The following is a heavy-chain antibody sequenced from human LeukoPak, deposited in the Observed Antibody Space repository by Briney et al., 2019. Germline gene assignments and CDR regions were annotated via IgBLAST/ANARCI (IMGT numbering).Heavy chain of an antibody. Sequence: ASVKVSCKASGYTFTGYYMHWVRQAPGQGLEWMGWINPNSGGTNYAQKFQGWVTMTRDTSISTAYMELSGLRSDDAAVYYCARDHYDTGGFYPPYYFDYWGQGTLVTVSS. D-gene: IGHD3-22*01. J-gene: IGHJ4*02. V-gene: IGHV1-2*04. CDR2: INPNSGGT. CDR1: GYTFTGYY. CDR3: ARDHYDTGGFYPPYYFDY.